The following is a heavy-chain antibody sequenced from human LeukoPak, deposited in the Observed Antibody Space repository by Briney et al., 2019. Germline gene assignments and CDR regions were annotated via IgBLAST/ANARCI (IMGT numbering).Heavy chain of an antibody. J-gene: IGHJ6*03. D-gene: IGHD4-11*01. Sequence: GGSLRLSCAASGFTFDDYGMSWVRQAPGKGLEWVSGINWNGGGTGYADSVKGRFTISRDNAKNSLYLQMNSLRAEDTALYYCARGATVTTENDYYYYYYMDVWGKGTTVTVSS. CDR3: ARGATVTTENDYYYYYYMDV. V-gene: IGHV3-20*04. CDR2: INWNGGGT. CDR1: GFTFDDYG.